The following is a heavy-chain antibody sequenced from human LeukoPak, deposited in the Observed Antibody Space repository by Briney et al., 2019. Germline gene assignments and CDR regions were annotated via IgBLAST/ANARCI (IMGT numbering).Heavy chain of an antibody. CDR1: GFTFSSYW. V-gene: IGHV3-7*01. J-gene: IGHJ3*02. Sequence: GGSLRLSCAASGFTFSSYWMSWVRRAPGKGLEWVANIKQDGSEKYYVDSVKGRFTISRDNAKNSLYLQMNSLRAEDTAVYYCARGVRYFDWSPGAFDIWGQGTMVTVSS. D-gene: IGHD3-9*01. CDR2: IKQDGSEK. CDR3: ARGVRYFDWSPGAFDI.